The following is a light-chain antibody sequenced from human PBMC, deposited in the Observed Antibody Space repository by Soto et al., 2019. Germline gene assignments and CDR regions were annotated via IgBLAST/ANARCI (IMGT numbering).Light chain of an antibody. J-gene: IGLJ3*02. Sequence: QSVLTQPPSASGTPGQRVTISCSGSISNIGSNFVYWYQKLPGTAPKLLIYRNNQRPSGVPDRFSGSKSGTSASLAISGLRSEDEADYYCAAWDDSLRVFGGGTKLTVL. CDR1: ISNIGSNF. CDR3: AAWDDSLRV. CDR2: RNN. V-gene: IGLV1-47*01.